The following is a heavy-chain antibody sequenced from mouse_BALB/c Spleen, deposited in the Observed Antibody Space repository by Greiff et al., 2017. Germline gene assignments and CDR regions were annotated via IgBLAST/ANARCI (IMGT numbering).Heavy chain of an antibody. CDR3: AREDY. Sequence: EVMLVESGGGLVQPGGSLRLSCATSGFTFTDYYMSWVRQPPGKALEWMGFIRNKANGYTTEYSASVKGRFTISRDKSQNILYLQMNTLRAEDIATYYCAREDYWGQGTTLTVSS. CDR2: IRNKANGYTT. V-gene: IGHV7-3*02. CDR1: GFTFTDYY. J-gene: IGHJ2*01.